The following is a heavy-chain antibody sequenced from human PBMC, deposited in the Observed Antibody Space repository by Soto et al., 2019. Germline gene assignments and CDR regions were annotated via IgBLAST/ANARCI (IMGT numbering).Heavy chain of an antibody. CDR1: GGTFSSYA. V-gene: IGHV1-69*13. D-gene: IGHD2-2*02. Sequence: GASVKVSCKDSGGTFSSYAISWVRQAPGQGLEWIGGIIPIFGTANYAQKFQDRVTITADESTSTAYMELSSLRSEDTAVYDCALGGDIVVVPAAIRGHDYSNRPLDYWGQGTLVTVSS. CDR3: ALGGDIVVVPAAIRGHDYSNRPLDY. J-gene: IGHJ4*02. CDR2: IIPIFGTA.